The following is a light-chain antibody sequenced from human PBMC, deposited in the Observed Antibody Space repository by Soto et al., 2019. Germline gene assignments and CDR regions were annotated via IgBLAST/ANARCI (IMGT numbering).Light chain of an antibody. CDR2: KAS. V-gene: IGKV1-5*03. CDR1: XTISSW. Sequence: QSPSTLSGSVGXRVTITXXXXXTISSWLAWYQQKPGKAPKLLIYKASTLKSGVPSRFSGSGSGTEFTLTISSLQPDDFATYYCQHYNSYSEAFGQGIKVELK. CDR3: QHYNSYSEA. J-gene: IGKJ1*01.